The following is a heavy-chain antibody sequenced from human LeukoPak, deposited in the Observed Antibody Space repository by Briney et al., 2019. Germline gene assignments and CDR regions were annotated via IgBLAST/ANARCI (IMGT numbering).Heavy chain of an antibody. V-gene: IGHV1-69*04. J-gene: IGHJ6*02. Sequence: ASVKVSCKASGGTFSSYAISWVRQAPGQGLEWMGRIIPILGIANYAQKFQGRVTITADKSTSTAYMELSSLRSEDTAVYYCARGLSGRCSSTSCQPAYYYYGMDVWGQGTTVTVSS. D-gene: IGHD2-2*01. CDR3: ARGLSGRCSSTSCQPAYYYYGMDV. CDR1: GGTFSSYA. CDR2: IIPILGIA.